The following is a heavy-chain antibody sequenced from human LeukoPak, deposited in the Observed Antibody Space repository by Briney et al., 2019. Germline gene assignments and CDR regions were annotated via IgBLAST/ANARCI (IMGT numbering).Heavy chain of an antibody. J-gene: IGHJ2*01. CDR1: GGSISSGGYY. CDR2: IYYSGST. Sequence: PSETLSLTCTVSGGSISSGGYYWSWIRQHPGKGLEWIGYIYYSGSTYYNPSLKSRVTISVDTSKKQFSLKLNSVTAADTAVYYCARDLYASGNYRSYWYFDLWGRGTLVTVSS. V-gene: IGHV4-61*08. CDR3: ARDLYASGNYRSYWYFDL. D-gene: IGHD3-10*01.